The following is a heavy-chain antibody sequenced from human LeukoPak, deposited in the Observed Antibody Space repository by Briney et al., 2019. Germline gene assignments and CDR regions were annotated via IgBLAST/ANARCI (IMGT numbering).Heavy chain of an antibody. CDR1: GGSIKSNNW. CDR3: ARAGGSSIAAAGMRDNWFDP. V-gene: IGHV4-4*02. Sequence: SETLSLTCAVSGGSIKSNNWWSWVRQPPGKGLEWIGYIYHSGSTYYNPSLKSRVTISVDRSKNQFSLKLSSVTAADTAVYYCARAGGSSIAAAGMRDNWFDPWGQGTLVTVSS. J-gene: IGHJ5*02. CDR2: IYHSGST. D-gene: IGHD6-13*01.